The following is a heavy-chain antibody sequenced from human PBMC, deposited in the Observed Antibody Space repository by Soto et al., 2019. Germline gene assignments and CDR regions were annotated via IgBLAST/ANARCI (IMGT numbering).Heavy chain of an antibody. CDR3: ARAGTTVTTFRFDY. V-gene: IGHV3-66*01. CDR1: GFTVSSNY. CDR2: IYSGGST. D-gene: IGHD4-4*01. J-gene: IGHJ4*02. Sequence: GRSLRLSCTASGFTVSSNYMSGVRQAPGKGLEWVSVIYSGGSTYYADSVKGRFTISRDNSKNTLYLQMNSLRAEDTAVYYCARAGTTVTTFRFDYWGQGTLVTVSS.